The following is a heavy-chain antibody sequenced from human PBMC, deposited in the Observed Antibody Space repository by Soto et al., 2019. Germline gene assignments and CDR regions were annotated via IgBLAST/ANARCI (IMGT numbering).Heavy chain of an antibody. J-gene: IGHJ6*02. V-gene: IGHV4-30-4*08. D-gene: IGHD3-22*01. CDR1: GGSISSGGYY. CDR3: ARDIRDYYDSSGYYYYYYGMDV. Sequence: PSETLSLTCTVSGGSISSGGYYWSWIRQHPGKGLEWIGYIYYSGSTYYNPSLKSRVTISVDTSKNQFSLKLSSVTAADTAVYYCARDIRDYYDSSGYYYYYYGMDVWGQGTTVTVSS. CDR2: IYYSGST.